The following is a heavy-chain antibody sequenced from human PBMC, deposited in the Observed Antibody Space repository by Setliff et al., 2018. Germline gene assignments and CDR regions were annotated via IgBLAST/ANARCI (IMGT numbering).Heavy chain of an antibody. D-gene: IGHD1-1*01. CDR2: ITGSGGGT. CDR3: AKELSMAYGND. Sequence: PGGSLRLSCTASRFTFSVYVMAWVRQAPGKGPEWVSSITGSGGGTYYADSVKGRFIVSRDNSKNTLYLQMNSLRVDDTAIYYCAKELSMAYGNDWGLGTLVTVSS. J-gene: IGHJ4*02. V-gene: IGHV3-23*01. CDR1: RFTFSVYV.